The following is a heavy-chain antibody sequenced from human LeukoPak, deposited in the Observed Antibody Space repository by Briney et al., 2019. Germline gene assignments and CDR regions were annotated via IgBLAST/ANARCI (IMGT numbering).Heavy chain of an antibody. Sequence: SETLSLTCTVSGGSISSGGYYWSWIRQHPGKGLEWIGYIYYSGSTYYNPSLKSRVTISVDPSKNQFSLKLSSVTAADTAVYYCARDQGYYDILTGYKEYYFDYWGQGTLVTVSS. CDR2: IYYSGST. J-gene: IGHJ4*02. V-gene: IGHV4-31*03. CDR3: ARDQGYYDILTGYKEYYFDY. CDR1: GGSISSGGYY. D-gene: IGHD3-9*01.